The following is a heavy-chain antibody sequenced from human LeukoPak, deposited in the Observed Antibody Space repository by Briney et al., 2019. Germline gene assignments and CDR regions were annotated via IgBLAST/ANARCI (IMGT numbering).Heavy chain of an antibody. CDR1: GFTFTTYS. CDR2: ISSSSSYI. Sequence: GGSLRLSCAASGFTFTTYSMNWVRQAPGKGLEWVSTISSSSSYIYYADSVKGRFTISRDNAKNSLYLQMNSLTAEDTALYYCARDSYDSSGYPSFGYWGQGTLVTVSS. CDR3: ARDSYDSSGYPSFGY. D-gene: IGHD3-22*01. J-gene: IGHJ4*02. V-gene: IGHV3-21*01.